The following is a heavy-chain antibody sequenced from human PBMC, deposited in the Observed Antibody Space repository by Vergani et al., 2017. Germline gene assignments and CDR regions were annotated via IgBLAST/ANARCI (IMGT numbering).Heavy chain of an antibody. CDR2: IIPIFGTA. CDR3: ARRRLGDYYYYYYMDV. Sequence: QVQLVQSGAEVKKPGSSVKVSCKASGGTFSSYAISWVRQAPGQGREWMGRIIPIFGTANYAQKFQGRVTITADESTSTAYMELSSLRSEDTAVYYCARRRLGDYYYYYYMDVWGKGTTVTVSS. J-gene: IGHJ6*03. CDR1: GGTFSSYA. D-gene: IGHD3-22*01. V-gene: IGHV1-69*18.